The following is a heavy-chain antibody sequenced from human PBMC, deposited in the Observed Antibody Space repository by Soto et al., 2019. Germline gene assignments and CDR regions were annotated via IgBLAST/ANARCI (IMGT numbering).Heavy chain of an antibody. CDR3: ARRDSSGWYDYFDY. V-gene: IGHV4-59*08. D-gene: IGHD6-19*01. CDR1: GGSISSYY. CDR2: IYYSGST. Sequence: QVQLQESGPGLVKPSETLSLTCTVSGGSISSYYWSWIRQPPGKGLEWIGYIYYSGSTNYNPSLRSRVTTSVDTTKNHFSLKLSSVTAADTAVYYCARRDSSGWYDYFDYWGQGTLVTVSS. J-gene: IGHJ4*02.